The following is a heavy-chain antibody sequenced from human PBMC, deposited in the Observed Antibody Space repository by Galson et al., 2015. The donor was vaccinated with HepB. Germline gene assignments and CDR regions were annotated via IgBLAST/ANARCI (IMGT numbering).Heavy chain of an antibody. V-gene: IGHV3-23*01. CDR1: GFTSSSYA. D-gene: IGHD3-3*01. J-gene: IGHJ4*02. CDR3: GTDIWSSGRNQD. CDR2: ISGSGGST. Sequence: SLRLSCAASGFTSSSYAMSWVRQAPGKGLEWVSAISGSGGSTYYADSVKGRFTISRDNSNNTLFLQMNSLRAEDTAVYYCGTDIWSSGRNQDWGQGTLVTVSS.